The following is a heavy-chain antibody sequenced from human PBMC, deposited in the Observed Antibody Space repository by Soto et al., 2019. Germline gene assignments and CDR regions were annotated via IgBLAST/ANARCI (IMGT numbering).Heavy chain of an antibody. Sequence: GGSLRLSCAASGFTFRNYWMSWVRQAAGRGLEWVANTNRDGSQAYYVGSVKGRFTISRDNAKNSIYLQMDSLRADDTAVYYCVTDAQNSEWLTLGYWGQGTLVTVSS. CDR1: GFTFRNYW. J-gene: IGHJ4*02. D-gene: IGHD3-9*01. CDR3: VTDAQNSEWLTLGY. V-gene: IGHV3-7*01. CDR2: TNRDGSQA.